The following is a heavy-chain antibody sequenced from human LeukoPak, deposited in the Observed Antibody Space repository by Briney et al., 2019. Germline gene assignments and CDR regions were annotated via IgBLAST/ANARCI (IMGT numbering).Heavy chain of an antibody. CDR1: GFTFSSYS. Sequence: GSLRLSCAASGFTFSSYSMNWVRQAPGKGLEGVSSISSSSSYIYYADSVKGRFTISRDNAKNSLYLQMNSLRAEDTAVYYCASLRNAVAVYNWFDPWGQGTLVTVSS. CDR2: ISSSSSYI. CDR3: ASLRNAVAVYNWFDP. J-gene: IGHJ5*02. V-gene: IGHV3-21*01. D-gene: IGHD6-19*01.